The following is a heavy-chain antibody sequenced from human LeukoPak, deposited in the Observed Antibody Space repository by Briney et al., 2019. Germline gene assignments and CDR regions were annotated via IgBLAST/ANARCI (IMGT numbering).Heavy chain of an antibody. CDR3: ANNRIGDSYYYYYYMDV. J-gene: IGHJ6*03. CDR1: GFTFSSYG. Sequence: GGSLRLSCAASGFTFSSYGMHWVRQAPGKGLEWVAVISYDGSNKYYADSVKGRFTISRDNSKNTLYLQMNSLRAEDTAVYYCANNRIGDSYYYYYYMDVWGKGTTVTVSS. D-gene: IGHD4-17*01. V-gene: IGHV3-30*18. CDR2: ISYDGSNK.